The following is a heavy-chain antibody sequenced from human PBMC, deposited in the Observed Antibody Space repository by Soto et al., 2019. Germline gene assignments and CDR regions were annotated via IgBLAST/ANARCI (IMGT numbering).Heavy chain of an antibody. Sequence: ASVKVSCKASGYIFTTFDINWVRQATGQGLEWVGWMNPNRGYTGYAQKFQGRVTMTRNTSISTAYMELSSLRSEDTAVYYCARDNCTTTNCYTSIYLYGMDVWGQGTTAPVSS. D-gene: IGHD2-2*02. CDR3: ARDNCTTTNCYTSIYLYGMDV. V-gene: IGHV1-8*01. CDR2: MNPNRGYT. J-gene: IGHJ6*02. CDR1: GYIFTTFD.